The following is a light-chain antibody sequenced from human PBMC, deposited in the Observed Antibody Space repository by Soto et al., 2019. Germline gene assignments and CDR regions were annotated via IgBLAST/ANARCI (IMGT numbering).Light chain of an antibody. Sequence: QSAVTQPASVSGSPGQSITISCTGTSSDVGGYKYVSWYQQHPGKAPKLMIYDVSNGPSGVSNRFSGSKSGNTASLTISGLQAEDEADYYCSSYTSSSPVFGGGTKVTVL. J-gene: IGLJ2*01. CDR2: DVS. CDR3: SSYTSSSPV. CDR1: SSDVGGYKY. V-gene: IGLV2-14*01.